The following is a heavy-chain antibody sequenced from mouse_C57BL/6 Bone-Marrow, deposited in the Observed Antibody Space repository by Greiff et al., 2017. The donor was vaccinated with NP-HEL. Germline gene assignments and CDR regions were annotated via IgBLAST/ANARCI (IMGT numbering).Heavy chain of an antibody. CDR2: INPSTGGT. CDR1: GYSFTGYY. D-gene: IGHD1-1*01. CDR3: ARNLYYDGSRTWFAY. J-gene: IGHJ3*01. V-gene: IGHV1-42*01. Sequence: EVKLQQSGPELVKPGASVKISCKASGYSFTGYYMNWVKQSPEKSLEWIGEINPSTGGTTYNQKFKAKATLTVDKSSSTAYMQLKSLTSEDSAVYYCARNLYYDGSRTWFAYWGQGTLVTVSA.